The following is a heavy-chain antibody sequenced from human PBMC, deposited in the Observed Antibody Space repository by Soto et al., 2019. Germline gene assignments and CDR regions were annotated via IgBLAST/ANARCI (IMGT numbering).Heavy chain of an antibody. D-gene: IGHD1-26*01. Sequence: EVPLVESGGGLVQPGGSLRLSCAASGFTFSSYWMSWVRQAPGKGLEWVANIKQDGSEKYYVDSVKGRFTISRDNAKNSLYLQMNSLRAEDTAVYYCARGSEVDYYYYGMDVWDQGTTVTVSS. CDR3: ARGSEVDYYYYGMDV. V-gene: IGHV3-7*01. CDR1: GFTFSSYW. J-gene: IGHJ6*02. CDR2: IKQDGSEK.